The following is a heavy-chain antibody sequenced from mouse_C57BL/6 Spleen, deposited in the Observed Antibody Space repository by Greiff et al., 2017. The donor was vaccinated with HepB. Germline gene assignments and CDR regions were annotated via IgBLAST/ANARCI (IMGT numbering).Heavy chain of an antibody. Sequence: EVKLEESGGGLVKPGGSLKLSCAASGFTFSDYGMHWVRQAPEKGLEWVAYISSGSSTIYYADTVKGRFTISRDNAKNTLFLQMTSLRSEDTAMCYCARNYYGSSYDYAMDYWGQGTSVTVSS. CDR2: ISSGSSTI. J-gene: IGHJ4*01. D-gene: IGHD1-1*01. CDR3: ARNYYGSSYDYAMDY. CDR1: GFTFSDYG. V-gene: IGHV5-17*01.